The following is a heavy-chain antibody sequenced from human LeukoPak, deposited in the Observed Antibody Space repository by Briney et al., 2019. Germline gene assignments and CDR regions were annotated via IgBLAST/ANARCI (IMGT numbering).Heavy chain of an antibody. D-gene: IGHD3-22*01. CDR1: GYTFTSYG. J-gene: IGHJ5*02. CDR3: ARGRYYYDSSGFDP. V-gene: IGHV1-18*01. Sequence: ASVKVSCTASGYTFTSYGISWVRQAPGQGLEWMGWISAYNGNTNYAQKLQGRVTMTTDTSTSTAYMELRSLRSDDTAVYYCARGRYYYDSSGFDPWGQGTLVTVSS. CDR2: ISAYNGNT.